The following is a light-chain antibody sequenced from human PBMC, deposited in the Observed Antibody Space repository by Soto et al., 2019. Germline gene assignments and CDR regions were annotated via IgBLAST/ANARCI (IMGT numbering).Light chain of an antibody. J-gene: IGLJ1*01. CDR2: EVS. V-gene: IGLV2-14*01. Sequence: QSVLTQPASVSGSPGQSITISCTGTSSDVGFYNYVSWYQQHPGKAPKLMIYEVSHRPSGVSNRFSGSKSGNTASLTISGLQAEDEADSSRSSYTRSGTYVFGTGTKVTVL. CDR3: SSYTRSGTYV. CDR1: SSDVGFYNY.